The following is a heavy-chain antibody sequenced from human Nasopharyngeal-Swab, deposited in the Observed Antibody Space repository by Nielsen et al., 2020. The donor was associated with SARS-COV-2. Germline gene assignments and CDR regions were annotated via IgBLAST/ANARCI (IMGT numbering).Heavy chain of an antibody. V-gene: IGHV4-34*01. CDR2: INHSGST. J-gene: IGHJ6*02. CDR3: ARGGSGYYPYYYYGMDV. Sequence: GSLRPSCPAHGWSFSGYYWSWSRQLPGKGLEWIGEINHSGSTNYNPSLKSRVTISVDTSKNQFSLKLSSVTAADTAVYYCARGGSGYYPYYYYGMDVWGQGTTVTVSS. D-gene: IGHD3-22*01. CDR1: GWSFSGYY.